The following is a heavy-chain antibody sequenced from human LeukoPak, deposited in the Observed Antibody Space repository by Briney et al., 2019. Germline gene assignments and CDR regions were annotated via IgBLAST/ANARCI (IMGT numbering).Heavy chain of an antibody. D-gene: IGHD2-21*01. CDR2: IYPGDFDT. CDR1: GYHFDDYW. V-gene: IGHV5-51*01. J-gene: IGHJ6*03. CDR3: ATLPYSHYTCMDV. Sequence: GESLKISLNGPGYHFDDYWIVLVRQMPGKGPEWMGIIYPGDFDTRYSPSFQGQVTISVDRSNSTAYIQWNSLTVRGMWMYCGATLPYSHYTCMDVWGKGTTVTVSS.